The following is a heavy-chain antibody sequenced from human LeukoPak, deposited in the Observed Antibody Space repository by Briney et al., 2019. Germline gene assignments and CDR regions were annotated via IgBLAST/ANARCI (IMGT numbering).Heavy chain of an antibody. CDR1: GYTFTSYY. CDR2: INPSGGST. D-gene: IGHD6-13*01. CDR3: AREGVIAAALDY. V-gene: IGHV1-46*01. J-gene: IGHJ4*02. Sequence: ASVKVSCKASGYTFTSYYMHWVRQAPGQGLEWMGIINPSGGSTSYAQKFQGRVTMTRDMSTSTVYMELSSLRPEDTAVYYCAREGVIAAALDYWGQGTLVTVSS.